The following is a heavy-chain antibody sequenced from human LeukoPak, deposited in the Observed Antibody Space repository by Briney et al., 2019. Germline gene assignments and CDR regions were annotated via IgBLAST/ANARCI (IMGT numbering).Heavy chain of an antibody. J-gene: IGHJ4*02. Sequence: GGSLSLSCAASGFTFSTYGMNWVRQAPGKGLEWVSSINYDSSDIYYADSLKGRFTISRDNAKNSLYLQMNSLRAEDTAVYYCARYLVPYCGGDFYSDFDYWGQGTLVTVSS. CDR2: INYDSSDI. V-gene: IGHV3-21*01. CDR3: ARYLVPYCGGDFYSDFDY. CDR1: GFTFSTYG. D-gene: IGHD2-21*02.